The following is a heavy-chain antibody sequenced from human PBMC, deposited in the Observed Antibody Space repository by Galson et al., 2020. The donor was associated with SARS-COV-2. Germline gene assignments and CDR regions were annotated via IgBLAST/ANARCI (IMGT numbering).Heavy chain of an antibody. CDR1: GSSSTSYW. Sequence: GESLKISCKGSGSSSTSYWIGWVRQMPGKRLEWMGIIHPGGSNTNYNPSFQGHVTIAADKTISTAYLQWSRLTASDTAMYYWARHEAPRYYYDSSGYYQPFDYWGQGTLVTVSS. V-gene: IGHV5-51*01. D-gene: IGHD3-22*01. CDR2: IHPGGSNT. CDR3: ARHEAPRYYYDSSGYYQPFDY. J-gene: IGHJ4*02.